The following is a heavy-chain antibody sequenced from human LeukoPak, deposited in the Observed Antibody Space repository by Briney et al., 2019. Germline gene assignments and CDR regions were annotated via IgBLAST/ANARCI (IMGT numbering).Heavy chain of an antibody. CDR1: GGSISGYY. Sequence: SETLSLTCTVSGGSISGYYWSWIRQPPGKGLEWIGEINHSGSTNYNPSLKSRVTISVDTSKNQFSLKLSSVTAADTAVYYCARGPFNGSGYYYSPPPKKFDYWGQGTLVTVSS. V-gene: IGHV4-34*01. CDR3: ARGPFNGSGYYYSPPPKKFDY. D-gene: IGHD3-22*01. J-gene: IGHJ4*02. CDR2: INHSGST.